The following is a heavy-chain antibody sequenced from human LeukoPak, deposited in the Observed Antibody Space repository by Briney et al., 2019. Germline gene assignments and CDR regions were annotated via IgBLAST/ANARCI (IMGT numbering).Heavy chain of an antibody. D-gene: IGHD2-15*01. V-gene: IGHV4-39*01. CDR3: ARQLAAGNDGFDV. CDR1: RVSLYSSTYY. CDR2: IYYNEDT. Sequence: SETLSLTRILSRVSLYSSTYYWAWIRQPPGKGLEFIGSIYYNEDTFHNPSLKSRLTISVDTSANLFSLRLTSVTAADTATYYCARQLAAGNDGFDVWGQGTVVTVSS. J-gene: IGHJ3*01.